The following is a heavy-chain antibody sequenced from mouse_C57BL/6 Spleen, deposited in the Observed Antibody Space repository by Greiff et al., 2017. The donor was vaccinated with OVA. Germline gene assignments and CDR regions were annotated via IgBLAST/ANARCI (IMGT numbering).Heavy chain of an antibody. CDR2: IHPNSGST. J-gene: IGHJ1*03. CDR3: AKKAYGSTHWYFDV. V-gene: IGHV1-64*01. CDR1: GYTFTSYW. Sequence: VQLQQPGAELVKPGASVKLSCKASGYTFTSYWMHWVKQSPGQGLEWIGMIHPNSGSTNYNEKFKSKATLTVDKSSSTAYMQLSSLTSEDSAVYYCAKKAYGSTHWYFDVWGTGTTVTVSS. D-gene: IGHD1-1*01.